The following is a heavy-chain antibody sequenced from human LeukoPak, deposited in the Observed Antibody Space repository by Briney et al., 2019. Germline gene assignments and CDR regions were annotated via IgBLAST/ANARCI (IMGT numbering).Heavy chain of an antibody. J-gene: IGHJ4*02. CDR2: IKSKTDGGTT. CDR1: GFTFSNAW. Sequence: PGGSLRLSCAASGFTFSNAWMNWVRQAPGKGLEWVGRIKSKTDGGTTDYAAPVKGRFTISRDDSKNTLYLQMNSLKTEDTAVYYCTTKSPQIAAAGTRDYWGQGTLVTVSS. CDR3: TTKSPQIAAAGTRDY. V-gene: IGHV3-15*07. D-gene: IGHD6-13*01.